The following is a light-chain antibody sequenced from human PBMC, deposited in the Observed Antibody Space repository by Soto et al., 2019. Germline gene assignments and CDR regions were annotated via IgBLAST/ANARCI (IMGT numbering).Light chain of an antibody. CDR3: QHYNSSSEA. Sequence: DIQMTQSPSTLSGSVGDRVTITCRASQTISSWLAWYQQKPGKAPKLLIYRASTIKSGVPARFSGSGSGTEITLTISLLQPDDVATYYCQHYNSSSEAFGRGTKVDIK. V-gene: IGKV1-5*03. CDR1: QTISSW. J-gene: IGKJ1*01. CDR2: RAS.